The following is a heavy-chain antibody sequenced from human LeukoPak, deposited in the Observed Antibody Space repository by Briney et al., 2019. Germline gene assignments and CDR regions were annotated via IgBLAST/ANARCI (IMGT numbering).Heavy chain of an antibody. Sequence: PSETLSLTCTVSGGSISSYHWSWIRQPPGKGLEWIGYIYYSESTNYNPSLKSRVTISIDASKNQFSLWLSSVTAADTAVYHCASARLGSGLEGAFDVWGQGTMVTVSS. J-gene: IGHJ3*01. V-gene: IGHV4-59*01. CDR2: IYYSEST. D-gene: IGHD6-25*01. CDR3: ASARLGSGLEGAFDV. CDR1: GGSISSYH.